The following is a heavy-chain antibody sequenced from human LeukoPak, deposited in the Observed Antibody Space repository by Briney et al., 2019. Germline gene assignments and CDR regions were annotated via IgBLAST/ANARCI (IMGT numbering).Heavy chain of an antibody. CDR2: ISSSSSYI. V-gene: IGHV3-21*01. CDR1: GFTFSSYA. CDR3: AGQYSGYALFDY. J-gene: IGHJ4*02. Sequence: PGGSLRLSCAASGFTFSSYAMSWVRQAPGKGLEWVSSISSSSSYIYYADSVKGRFTISRDNAKNSLYLQMNSLRAEDTAVYYCAGQYSGYALFDYWGQGTLVTVSS. D-gene: IGHD5-12*01.